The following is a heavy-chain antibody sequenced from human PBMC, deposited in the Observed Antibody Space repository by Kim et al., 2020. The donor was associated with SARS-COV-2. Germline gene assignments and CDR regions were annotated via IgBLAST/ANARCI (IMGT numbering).Heavy chain of an antibody. V-gene: IGHV4-34*01. D-gene: IGHD2-2*01. CDR3: ARDPAYWCSSTSCYVPY. Sequence: SETLSLTCAVYGGSFSGYYWSWIRQPPGKGLEWIGEINHSGSTNYNPSLKSRVTISVDTSKNQFSLKLSSVTAADTAVYYCARDPAYWCSSTSCYVPYWGQGTLVTVSS. CDR2: INHSGST. J-gene: IGHJ4*02. CDR1: GGSFSGYY.